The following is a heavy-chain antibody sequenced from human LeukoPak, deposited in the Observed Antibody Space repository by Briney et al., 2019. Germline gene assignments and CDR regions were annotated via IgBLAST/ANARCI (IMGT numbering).Heavy chain of an antibody. CDR3: ARESEFLEWSPWDYYYMDV. Sequence: SETLSLTCTVSGYSISSGYYWGWIRQPPGKGLEWIGSIYHSGSTNYNPSLKSRVTISVDTSKNQFSLKLSSVTAADTAVYYCARESEFLEWSPWDYYYMDVWGKGTTVTVSS. CDR2: IYHSGST. V-gene: IGHV4-38-2*02. D-gene: IGHD3-3*01. J-gene: IGHJ6*03. CDR1: GYSISSGYY.